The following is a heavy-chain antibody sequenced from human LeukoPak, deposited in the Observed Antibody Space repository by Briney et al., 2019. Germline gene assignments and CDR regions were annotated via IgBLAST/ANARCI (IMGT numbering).Heavy chain of an antibody. CDR2: VSTSSTTI. D-gene: IGHD3-10*01. V-gene: IGHV3-48*02. CDR3: ARASGSSAWFGEDN. J-gene: IGHJ4*02. CDR1: GXTFSSYS. Sequence: GGSLRLSCAASGXTFSSYSMNWVRQAPGKGLEWVSYVSTSSTTIYYADSVKGRFTISRDNAKKSVYLQMGSLRDEDTAVYYCARASGSSAWFGEDNWGQGTLVTVSS.